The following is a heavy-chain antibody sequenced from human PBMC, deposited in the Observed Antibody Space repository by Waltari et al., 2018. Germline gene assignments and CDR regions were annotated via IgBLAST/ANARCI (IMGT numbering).Heavy chain of an antibody. CDR2: IYYNGNA. D-gene: IGHD2-21*02. CDR1: GGSITGYY. V-gene: IGHV4-59*01. Sequence: QVQLQESGPGLVKPSETLSLTCTVSGGSITGYYWSWVRQPPGKGLGWIGHIYYNGNADYNPSLKSRVTPSVDTSKNQFSLKLSSVTAADTAVYYCTTGDCGSDCYIYLYWGLGTLVTVSS. J-gene: IGHJ4*02. CDR3: TTGDCGSDCYIYLY.